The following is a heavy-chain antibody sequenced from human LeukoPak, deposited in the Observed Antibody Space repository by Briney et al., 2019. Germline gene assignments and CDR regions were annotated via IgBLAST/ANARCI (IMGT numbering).Heavy chain of an antibody. D-gene: IGHD3-22*01. J-gene: IGHJ5*02. CDR3: ARVITMIVALGWFDP. Sequence: SETLSLTCTVSGGSISSSSYYWGWIRQHPGKGLEWIGYIYYSGITNYNPSLKSRVTISVDTSKNQFSLKLSSVTAADTAVYYCARVITMIVALGWFDPWGQGTLVTVSS. CDR1: GGSISSSSYY. V-gene: IGHV4-61*05. CDR2: IYYSGIT.